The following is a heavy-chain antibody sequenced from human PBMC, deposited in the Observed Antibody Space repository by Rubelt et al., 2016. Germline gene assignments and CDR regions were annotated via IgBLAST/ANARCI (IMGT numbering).Heavy chain of an antibody. CDR1: GFTFSSYA. D-gene: IGHD6-13*01. Sequence: EVQLLESGGGLVQPGGSLGLSCAASGFTFSSYAMSWVRQAPGKGLEWVSAISGSGGSTYYADSVKGRFTISRDNSKNTLYLQMNSLRAEDTAVYYCAIFGIAAAGERSGWFCLGYMDVWGKGTTVTVSS. CDR3: AIFGIAAAGERSGWFCLGYMDV. J-gene: IGHJ6*03. CDR2: ISGSGGST. V-gene: IGHV3-23*01.